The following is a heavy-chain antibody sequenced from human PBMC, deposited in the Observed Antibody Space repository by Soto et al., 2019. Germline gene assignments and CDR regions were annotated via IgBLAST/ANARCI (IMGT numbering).Heavy chain of an antibody. CDR3: ARPPIGYSSGWYVY. CDR2: ISAYNGNT. CDR1: GYTFTSYG. Sequence: GXSVKVSCKASGYTFTSYGIIWVRQAPGQGLEWMGWISAYNGNTNYAQKLQGRVTMTTDTSTSTAYMELRSLRSDDTAVYYCARPPIGYSSGWYVYWGQGTLVTYPQ. D-gene: IGHD6-19*01. J-gene: IGHJ4*02. V-gene: IGHV1-18*04.